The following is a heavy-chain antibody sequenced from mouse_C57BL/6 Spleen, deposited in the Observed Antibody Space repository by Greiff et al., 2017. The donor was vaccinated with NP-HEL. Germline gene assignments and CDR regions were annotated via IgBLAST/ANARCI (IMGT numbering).Heavy chain of an antibody. V-gene: IGHV1-61*01. CDR2: IYPSDSET. D-gene: IGHD2-1*01. J-gene: IGHJ2*01. CDR1: GYTFTSYW. Sequence: VQLQQPGAELVRPGSSVKLSCKASGYTFTSYWMDWVKQRPGQGLEWIGNIYPSDSETHYNQKFKDKATLTVDKSSSTAYMQLSSLTSEDSAVYYCARRGYGNYHFDYWGQGTTLTVSS. CDR3: ARRGYGNYHFDY.